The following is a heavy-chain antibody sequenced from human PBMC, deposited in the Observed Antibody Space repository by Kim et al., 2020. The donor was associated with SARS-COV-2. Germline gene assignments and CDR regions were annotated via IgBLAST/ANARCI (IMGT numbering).Heavy chain of an antibody. V-gene: IGHV3-30*07. Sequence: AVISYDGSNKYYADSVTGRFTISRDNAKNSLYLQMNRLRADDTAAYYCARDPSIVWYLCGQVTLVT. J-gene: IGHJ1*01. CDR3: ARDPSIVWYL. D-gene: IGHD6-19*01. CDR2: ISYDGSNK.